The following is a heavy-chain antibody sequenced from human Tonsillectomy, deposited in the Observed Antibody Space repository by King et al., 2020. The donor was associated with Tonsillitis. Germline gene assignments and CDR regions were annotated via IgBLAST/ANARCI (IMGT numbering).Heavy chain of an antibody. CDR1: GFTFSNYW. CDR2: INSDGSST. D-gene: IGHD3-10*01. J-gene: IGHJ2*01. V-gene: IGHV3-74*01. CDR3: AREGDQSLSFGETPFSESTQWYFDL. Sequence: EVQLVESGGGLVQPGGSLRLSCAASGFTFSNYWMHWVRQAPGKGLVWVSRINSDGSSTNYADSVKGRFTMSRDNARKTLYLQMKSLGAEGTAVYFCAREGDQSLSFGETPFSESTQWYFDLWGRGSLVTVSS.